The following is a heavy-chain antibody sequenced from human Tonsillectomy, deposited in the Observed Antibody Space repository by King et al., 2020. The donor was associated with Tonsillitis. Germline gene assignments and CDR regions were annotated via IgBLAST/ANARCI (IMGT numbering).Heavy chain of an antibody. CDR2: IHGGGSST. V-gene: IGHV3-23*03. J-gene: IGHJ4*02. CDR1: GFTFSTYA. D-gene: IGHD5-12*01. Sequence: VQLVESGGGLVQPGGSLRLSCAASGFTFSTYAMSWVRQAPGKGLEWVSLIHGGGSSTDYADSVKGRFTISRDNSKNTLYLQMNSLRAEDTAVYYCAKDLQPDSGYDLDHWGQGTLVTVSS. CDR3: AKDLQPDSGYDLDH.